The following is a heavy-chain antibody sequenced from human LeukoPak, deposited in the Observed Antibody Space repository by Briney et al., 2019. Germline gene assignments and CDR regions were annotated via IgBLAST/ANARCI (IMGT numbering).Heavy chain of an antibody. V-gene: IGHV3-21*01. D-gene: IGHD3-3*01. CDR3: ARALTLFFGVVITGEYYFDY. Sequence: GGSLRLSCVASGLTFSSYNMNWVRQGPGKGLEWVSFISSSSNYIYYADSVKGRFTISRDNAKNSLLLQMNSLRAEDTAVYYCARALTLFFGVVITGEYYFDYWGQGTLVTVSS. CDR2: ISSSSNYI. J-gene: IGHJ4*02. CDR1: GLTFSSYN.